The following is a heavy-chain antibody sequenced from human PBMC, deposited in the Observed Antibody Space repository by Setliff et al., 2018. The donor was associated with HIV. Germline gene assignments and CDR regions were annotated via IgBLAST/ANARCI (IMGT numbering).Heavy chain of an antibody. J-gene: IGHJ6*03. CDR3: ARGSRQLTIFGVVFKTNYYFMDV. CDR1: SGSVSNYY. V-gene: IGHV4-59*04. Sequence: TLSLTCTVSSGSVSNYYWTWIRQPPGKGLEWIGNMCHGGNNNYYNPSLKSRVTISVDTSKNQFSLTLNSVTAADTAVYYCARGSRQLTIFGVVFKTNYYFMDVWGKGTAVTVSS. D-gene: IGHD3-3*01. CDR2: MCHGGNNN.